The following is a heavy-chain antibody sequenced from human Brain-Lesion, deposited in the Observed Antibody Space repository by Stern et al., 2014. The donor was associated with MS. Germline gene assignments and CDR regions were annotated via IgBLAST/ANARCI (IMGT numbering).Heavy chain of an antibody. Sequence: EVQLVESGGDLVQPGGSLRLSCTASGFTFSTYEMNWVRQAPGKGLEWLSYIDGTSSATLYADSVRGRFTISRDNAKNSLYLQMNSLRAEDTAVFYCARGKTGDGDALDSWGQGTLVTVSS. D-gene: IGHD3-16*01. V-gene: IGHV3-48*03. CDR3: ARGKTGDGDALDS. CDR2: IDGTSSAT. J-gene: IGHJ4*02. CDR1: GFTFSTYE.